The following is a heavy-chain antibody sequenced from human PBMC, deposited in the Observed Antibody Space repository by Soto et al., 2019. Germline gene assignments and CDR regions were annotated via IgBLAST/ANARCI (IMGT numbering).Heavy chain of an antibody. CDR3: ATSRGYSGYGYYYYYYGMDV. CDR2: IYPGDSDT. CDR1: GYSFTSYW. D-gene: IGHD5-12*01. Sequence: GESLKISCKGSGYSFTSYWIGWVRQMPGKGLECMGIIYPGDSDTRYSPSFQGQVTISADKSISTAYLQWSSLKASDTAMYYCATSRGYSGYGYYYYYYGMDVWGQGTPVTVYS. V-gene: IGHV5-51*01. J-gene: IGHJ6*02.